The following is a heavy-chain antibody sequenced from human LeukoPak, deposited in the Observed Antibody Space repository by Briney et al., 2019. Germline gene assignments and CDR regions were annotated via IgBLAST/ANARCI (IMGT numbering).Heavy chain of an antibody. CDR2: ISGSGITT. V-gene: IGHV3-23*01. CDR1: GFTFNTYA. D-gene: IGHD3-3*01. J-gene: IGHJ4*02. CDR3: ARDAFLSRGFDY. Sequence: QPGGSLRLSCSASGFTFNTYAMSWVRQAPGKGLEWVSAISGSGITTYYADSVKGRFTISRDNAKNSLYLQMNSLRAEDTALYYCARDAFLSRGFDYWGQGTLVTVSS.